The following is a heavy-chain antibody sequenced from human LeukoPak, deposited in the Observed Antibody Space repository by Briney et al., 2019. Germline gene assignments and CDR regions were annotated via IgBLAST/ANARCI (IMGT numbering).Heavy chain of an antibody. D-gene: IGHD2-15*01. CDR3: ARQPNIVVVDNWFDP. CDR2: IYYGGSA. J-gene: IGHJ5*02. CDR1: GGSITSSGFY. Sequence: SETLSLTCTVSGGSITSSGFYWCWIRQPPGKGLEWIGNIYYGGSAYYNPSLKSRVTISVDTSKNQFSLKLSSVTAADTAVYYCARQPNIVVVDNWFDPWGQGTLVAVSS. V-gene: IGHV4-39*07.